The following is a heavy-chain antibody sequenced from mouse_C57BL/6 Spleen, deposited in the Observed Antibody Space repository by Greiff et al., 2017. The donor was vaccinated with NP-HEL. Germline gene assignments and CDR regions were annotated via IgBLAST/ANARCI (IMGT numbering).Heavy chain of an antibody. CDR2: ISSGSSTI. Sequence: EVHLVESGGGLVKPGGSLKLSCAASGFTFSDYGMHWVRQAPEKGLEWVAYISSGSSTIYYADTVKGRFTISRDNAKNTLFLQMTSLRSEDTAMYYCARRSNYEYWYFDVWGTGTTVTVSS. V-gene: IGHV5-17*01. J-gene: IGHJ1*03. D-gene: IGHD2-5*01. CDR3: ARRSNYEYWYFDV. CDR1: GFTFSDYG.